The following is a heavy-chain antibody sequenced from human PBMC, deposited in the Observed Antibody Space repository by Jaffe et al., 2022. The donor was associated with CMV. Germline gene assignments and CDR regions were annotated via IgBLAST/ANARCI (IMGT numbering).Heavy chain of an antibody. V-gene: IGHV4-59*01. CDR2: IYYSGST. J-gene: IGHJ4*02. CDR1: GGSISSYY. CDR3: ARQLRGYSYGPSYYFDY. D-gene: IGHD5-18*01. Sequence: QVQLQESGPGLVKPSETLSLTCTVSGGSISSYYWSWIRQPPGKGLEWIGYIYYSGSTNYNPSLKSRVTISVDTSKNQFSLKLSSVTAADTAVYYCARQLRGYSYGPSYYFDYWGQGTLVTVSS.